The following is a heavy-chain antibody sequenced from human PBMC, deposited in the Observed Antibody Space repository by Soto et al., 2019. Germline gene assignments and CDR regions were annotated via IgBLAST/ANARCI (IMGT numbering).Heavy chain of an antibody. V-gene: IGHV4-59*01. J-gene: IGHJ4*02. CDR2: IYYSGST. D-gene: IGHD3-10*01. CDR3: ARGEYYGSEERNFDY. Sequence: PSETLSLTCTVSGGSISSYYWSWIRQPPGKGLEWIGYIYYSGSTNYNPSLKSRVTISVDTSKNQFSLKLSSVTAADTAVFYCARGEYYGSEERNFDYWGQGTQVTVSS. CDR1: GGSISSYY.